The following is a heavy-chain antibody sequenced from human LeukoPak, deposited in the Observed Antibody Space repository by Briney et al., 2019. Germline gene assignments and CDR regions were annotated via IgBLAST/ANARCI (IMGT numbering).Heavy chain of an antibody. CDR1: GFTFSSYA. CDR2: ISYDGSNK. V-gene: IGHV3-30-3*01. D-gene: IGHD3-3*01. J-gene: IGHJ4*02. CDR3: ARDGGYDFWSGYYQDY. Sequence: PGGSLRLSCAASGFTFSSYAMHWVRQAPGKGLEWVAVISYDGSNKYYADSVKGRFTISRDNSKNTLYLQMNSLRAEDTAVYYCARDGGYDFWSGYYQDYWGQGTLVIVSS.